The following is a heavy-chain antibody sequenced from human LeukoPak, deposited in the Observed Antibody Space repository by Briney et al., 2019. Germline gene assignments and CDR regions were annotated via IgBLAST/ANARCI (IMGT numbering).Heavy chain of an antibody. J-gene: IGHJ4*02. CDR2: ICDSGRTI. D-gene: IGHD3-22*01. CDR3: ARDRLGDYDHSGYYDK. CDR1: GFTFSDYY. V-gene: IGHV3-11*01. Sequence: GGSLGLSCAASGFTFSDYYMSWIPQAPGKGLEWVSYICDSGRTIYYADSVKGRLTISRDNAKNSVYLQMNNLRAEDTAVYYCARDRLGDYDHSGYYDKWGQGTLVTVSS.